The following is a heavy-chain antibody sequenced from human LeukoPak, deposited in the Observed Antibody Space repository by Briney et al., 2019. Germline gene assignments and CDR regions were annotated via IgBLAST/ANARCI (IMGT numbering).Heavy chain of an antibody. D-gene: IGHD6-19*01. CDR3: AKDPRVQQWLVLIYYFDY. CDR1: GFTFSSYA. J-gene: IGHJ4*02. CDR2: ISGSGGST. Sequence: GGSLRLSCAASGFTFSSYAMSWVRQAPGKGREWVSAISGSGGSTYYADSVKGRFTISRDNSKNTLYLQMNSLRAEDTAVYYCAKDPRVQQWLVLIYYFDYWGQGTLVTVSS. V-gene: IGHV3-23*01.